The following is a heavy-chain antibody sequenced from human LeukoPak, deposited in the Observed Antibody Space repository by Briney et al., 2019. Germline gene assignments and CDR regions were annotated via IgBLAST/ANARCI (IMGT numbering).Heavy chain of an antibody. CDR1: GFTFSTYA. V-gene: IGHV3-23*01. CDR2: VSGTGGRT. CDR3: VKASSSSPQYNWFDA. Sequence: GGSLRLSCAASGFTFSTYAMSWVRQAPGKGLEWVSVVSGTGGRTYYADSVKGRFTISRNNSKNTLYLQMNSLRAEDTALYYCVKASSSSPQYNWFDAWGQGTLVTVSS. J-gene: IGHJ5*02. D-gene: IGHD6-6*01.